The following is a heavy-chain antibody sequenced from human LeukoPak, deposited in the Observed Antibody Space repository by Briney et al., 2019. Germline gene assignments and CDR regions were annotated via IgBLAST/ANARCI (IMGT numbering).Heavy chain of an antibody. J-gene: IGHJ4*02. D-gene: IGHD6-13*01. CDR2: MKYDGSEK. Sequence: GGSLRLSCAASGFTFSSYWMTWVRQAPGKGLEWVANMKYDGSEKYYADSVKGRFTISRDNAENSLYLQMKSLRAEDTAVYYCARDIEAAGLFLDYWGQGTLVTVSS. CDR3: ARDIEAAGLFLDY. CDR1: GFTFSSYW. V-gene: IGHV3-7*01.